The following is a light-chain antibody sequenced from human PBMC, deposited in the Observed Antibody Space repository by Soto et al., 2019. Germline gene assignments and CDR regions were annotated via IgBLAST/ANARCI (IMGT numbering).Light chain of an antibody. V-gene: IGKV1-27*01. CDR1: QGISNW. Sequence: DIQMTQSPSSLSASVGDRVTITCRASQGISNWLAWYQQKPGKVPKLLIYAASTLQGGVPSRFSGSGSGTDFTLTISSLQPEDVATYYCQKSNSAPITFGQGTKVEIK. CDR3: QKSNSAPIT. CDR2: AAS. J-gene: IGKJ1*01.